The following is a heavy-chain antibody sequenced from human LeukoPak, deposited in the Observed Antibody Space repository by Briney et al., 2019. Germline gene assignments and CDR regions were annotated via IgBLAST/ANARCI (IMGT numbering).Heavy chain of an antibody. V-gene: IGHV4-34*01. CDR1: GGSFSGYY. CDR2: INHSGST. Sequence: SETLSLTCAVYGGSFSGYYWSWIRQPPGKGLEWIGEINHSGSTNYNPSLKSRVTISVDTSKNQFSLKLSSVTAADTAVYYCARRGIGYSSSWKLEDYWGQGTLVTVSS. CDR3: ARRGIGYSSSWKLEDY. D-gene: IGHD6-13*01. J-gene: IGHJ4*02.